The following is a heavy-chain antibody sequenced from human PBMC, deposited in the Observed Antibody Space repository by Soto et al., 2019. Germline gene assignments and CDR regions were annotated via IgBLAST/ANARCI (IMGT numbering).Heavy chain of an antibody. CDR2: TRNKANSYTT. V-gene: IGHV3-72*01. CDR3: ASVYYDSSGYVDY. Sequence: GGSLRLSCAASGFTFSDHYMDWVRQAPGKGLEWVGRTRNKANSYTTEYAASVKGRFTISRDDSKNSLYLQMNSLKTEDTAVYYCASVYYDSSGYVDYWGQGTLVTVSS. D-gene: IGHD3-22*01. J-gene: IGHJ4*02. CDR1: GFTFSDHY.